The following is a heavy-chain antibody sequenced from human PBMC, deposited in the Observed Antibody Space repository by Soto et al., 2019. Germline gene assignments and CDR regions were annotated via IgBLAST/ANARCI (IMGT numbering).Heavy chain of an antibody. Sequence: GASVKVSCKASGYTFTSYAMHWVRQAPGQRLEWMGWINAGNGNTKYSQKFQGRVTITRDTSASTAYMELSSLRSEDTAVYYCARDLEQQPYYYYGMDVWGQGTTVTVSS. V-gene: IGHV1-3*01. J-gene: IGHJ6*02. CDR1: GYTFTSYA. D-gene: IGHD1-1*01. CDR2: INAGNGNT. CDR3: ARDLEQQPYYYYGMDV.